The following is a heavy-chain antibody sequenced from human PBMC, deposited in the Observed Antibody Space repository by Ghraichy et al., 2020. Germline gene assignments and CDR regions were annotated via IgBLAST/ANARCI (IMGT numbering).Heavy chain of an antibody. Sequence: RMRMACVADIKEDESAIYYVDSVKGRFTVSRDNARNSLYLQMNSLTTEDTAVYYCARDPHWWGIDICGQGTIVTGS. D-gene: IGHD2-8*02. CDR3: ARDPHWWGIDI. V-gene: IGHV3-7*03. J-gene: IGHJ3*02. CDR2: IKEDESAI.